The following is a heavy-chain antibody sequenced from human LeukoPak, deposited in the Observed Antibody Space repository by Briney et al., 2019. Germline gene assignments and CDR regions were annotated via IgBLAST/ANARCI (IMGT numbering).Heavy chain of an antibody. CDR3: AKDGVWIGEKKANMDV. CDR2: ISYDGSNK. J-gene: IGHJ6*03. Sequence: GGSLRLSCAASGFTFSNYAMHWVRQAPGKGLEWVAVISYDGSNKYYTDSVKGRFTISRDNSRNTLYLQMNSLRAEDTAVYYCAKDGVWIGEKKANMDVWGKGTTV. D-gene: IGHD3-10*01. V-gene: IGHV3-30*04. CDR1: GFTFSNYA.